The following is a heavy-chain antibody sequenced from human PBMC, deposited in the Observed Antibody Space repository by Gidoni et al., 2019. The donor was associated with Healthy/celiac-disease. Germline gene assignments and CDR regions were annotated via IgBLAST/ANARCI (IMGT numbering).Heavy chain of an antibody. CDR3: ARDSWDIVVVPAATAGFFYYYGMDV. Sequence: QVQPVESGGGVVQPGRSLTLSCAASGFTFSSYVMHWVRPAPGKGLGGVAVIWYDGRNKYSADAVKGRFTISSDNSKNTLYLQMSSLRAEDTAVYYCARDSWDIVVVPAATAGFFYYYGMDVWGQGTTVTVSS. CDR2: IWYDGRNK. V-gene: IGHV3-33*08. CDR1: GFTFSSYV. J-gene: IGHJ6*02. D-gene: IGHD2-2*01.